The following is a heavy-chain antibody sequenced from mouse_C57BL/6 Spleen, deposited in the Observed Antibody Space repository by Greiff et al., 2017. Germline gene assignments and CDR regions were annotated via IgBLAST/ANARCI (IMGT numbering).Heavy chain of an antibody. Sequence: VQLVESGPGLVQPSQSLSITCTVSGFSLTSYGVHWVRQSPGKGLEWLGVIWSGGSTDYNAAFISRLSISKDNSKSQVFFKMNSLQADDTAIYYCARITTLYYFDYWGQGTTLTVSS. V-gene: IGHV2-2*01. CDR3: ARITTLYYFDY. CDR2: IWSGGST. CDR1: GFSLTSYG. D-gene: IGHD1-1*01. J-gene: IGHJ2*01.